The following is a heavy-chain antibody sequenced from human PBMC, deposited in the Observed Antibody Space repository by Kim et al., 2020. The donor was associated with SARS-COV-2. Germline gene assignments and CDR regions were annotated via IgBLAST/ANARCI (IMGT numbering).Heavy chain of an antibody. Sequence: GGSLRLSCAASGFIFSSYAMSWVRQAPGKGLEWVSTISDSGETTYYADSVKGRFTVSRDNFKNTLFLQMNSLRVEDTAVYYCAKPPGTTPGWYYFHYWGHGTLVTVSS. CDR1: GFIFSSYA. CDR3: AKPPGTTPGWYYFHY. D-gene: IGHD6-19*01. V-gene: IGHV3-23*01. J-gene: IGHJ4*01. CDR2: ISDSGETT.